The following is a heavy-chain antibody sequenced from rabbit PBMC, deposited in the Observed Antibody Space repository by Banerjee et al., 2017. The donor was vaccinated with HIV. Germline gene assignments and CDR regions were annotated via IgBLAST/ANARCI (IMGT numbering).Heavy chain of an antibody. CDR2: IYAGSSGST. V-gene: IGHV1S45*01. Sequence: QEQLEESGGDLVKPEGSLTLTCTASGFSFSSSYWICWVRQAPGKGLEWIACIYAGSSGSTDYASWVNGRFTISKTSSTTVTLQMTSLTVADTATYFCARDGAGSNYVFFNLWGPGTLVTVS. CDR1: GFSFSSSYW. CDR3: ARDGAGSNYVFFNL. D-gene: IGHD8-1*01. J-gene: IGHJ4*01.